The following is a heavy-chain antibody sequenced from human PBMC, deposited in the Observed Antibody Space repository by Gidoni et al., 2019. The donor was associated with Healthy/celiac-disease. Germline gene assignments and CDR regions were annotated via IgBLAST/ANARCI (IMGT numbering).Heavy chain of an antibody. V-gene: IGHV4-59*08. D-gene: IGHD2-2*01. CDR1: GVSIRSSY. CDR3: ARFTNPPASYGMDV. CDR2: IYYSGST. J-gene: IGHJ6*02. Sequence: QVQLQESGPGLVKPSETLSLTCTVSGVSIRSSYWSWIRQPPGKGLEWIGYIYYSGSTNYNPSLKSRVTISVDTSKNQFSLKLSSVTAADTAVYYCARFTNPPASYGMDVWGQGTTVTVSS.